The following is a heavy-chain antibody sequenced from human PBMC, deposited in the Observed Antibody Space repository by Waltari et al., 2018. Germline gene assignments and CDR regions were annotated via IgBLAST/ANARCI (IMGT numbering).Heavy chain of an antibody. D-gene: IGHD1-1*01. CDR1: GFTFGSYA. CDR2: IKGGGSTT. V-gene: IGHV3-23*01. J-gene: IGHJ4*02. CDR3: ARDSWNNIWHRDY. Sequence: EVQLLESGGDLVQPGESLRLSCAASGFTFGSYAMSWVRQAPGRGREWVSTIKGGGSTTFYAGSVKGRFTVSRDNSKNTLYLQINSLRVDDTAVYYCARDSWNNIWHRDYWGQGTLVTVSS.